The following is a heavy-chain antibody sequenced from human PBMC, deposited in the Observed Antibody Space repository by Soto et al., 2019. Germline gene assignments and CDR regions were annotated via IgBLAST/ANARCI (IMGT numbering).Heavy chain of an antibody. J-gene: IGHJ4*02. D-gene: IGHD5-12*01. CDR1: NDSIISNYY. CDR2: IYQSGTA. V-gene: IGHV4-38-2*02. Sequence: PSETLSLTCVVSNDSIISNYYWGWIRQPPGKGLEWIRIIYQSGTAFYNPSRKSRVTMSIDMSEDQFSLRLTSVTAADTAVYYCTRERYGDYAVDSWGQGALVTVSS. CDR3: TRERYGDYAVDS.